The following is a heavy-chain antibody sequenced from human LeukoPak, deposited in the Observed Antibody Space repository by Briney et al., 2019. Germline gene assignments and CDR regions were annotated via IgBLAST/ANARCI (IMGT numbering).Heavy chain of an antibody. D-gene: IGHD6-13*01. CDR2: INHSGST. Sequence: PSETLSLTCAVYGGSFSGYYWSWLRQTPGKGLEWIGEINHSGSTNYNPSLKSRVTISVDTSKNQFSLKLSSVTAADTAVYYCARRGNYWGQGTLVTVSS. J-gene: IGHJ4*02. CDR1: GGSFSGYY. CDR3: ARRGNY. V-gene: IGHV4-34*01.